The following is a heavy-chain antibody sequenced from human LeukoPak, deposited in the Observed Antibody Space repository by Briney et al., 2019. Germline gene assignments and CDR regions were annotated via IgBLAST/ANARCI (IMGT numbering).Heavy chain of an antibody. V-gene: IGHV4-39*01. CDR3: ATMGAHSGSYVWFDP. D-gene: IGHD1-26*01. CDR1: GGSISSSSYY. J-gene: IGHJ5*02. CDR2: IYYSGST. Sequence: PSETLSLTCTVSGGSISSSSYYRGWIRQPPGKGLEWIGSIYYSGSTYYNASLKSRVTISVDTSKNQFSLKLSSVTAADTAVYYCATMGAHSGSYVWFDPWGQGTPVTVSS.